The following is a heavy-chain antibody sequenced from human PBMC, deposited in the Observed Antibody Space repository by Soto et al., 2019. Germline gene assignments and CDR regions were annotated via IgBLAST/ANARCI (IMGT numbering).Heavy chain of an antibody. J-gene: IGHJ5*02. CDR1: GGSISSGGYY. Sequence: QVQLQESGPGLVKPSQTLSLTCTVSGGSISSGGYYWSWIRQHPGKGLEWIGYIFYSGTTYYNPSLXSXXTISVDTSKNQFALKLRSVTAAATAVYSCARSVAPWGQGTLVTVSS. V-gene: IGHV4-31*03. CDR2: IFYSGTT. CDR3: ARSVAP.